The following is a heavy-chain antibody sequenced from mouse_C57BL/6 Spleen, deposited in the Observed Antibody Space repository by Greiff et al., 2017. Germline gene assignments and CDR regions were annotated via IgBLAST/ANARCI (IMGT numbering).Heavy chain of an antibody. Sequence: EVQLQQSGPGLVKPSQSLSLTCSVTGYSITSGYYWNWIRQFPGNKLEWMGYISYDGSNNYNPSLKNRISITRDTSKNQFFLKLNSVTTEDTATYYCARGGSSMDYWGQGTSVTVSS. CDR2: ISYDGSN. CDR3: ARGGSSMDY. V-gene: IGHV3-6*01. J-gene: IGHJ4*01. CDR1: GYSITSGYY.